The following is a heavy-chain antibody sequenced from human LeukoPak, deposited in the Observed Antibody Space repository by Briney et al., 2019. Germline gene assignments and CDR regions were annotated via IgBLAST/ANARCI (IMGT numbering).Heavy chain of an antibody. D-gene: IGHD7-27*01. CDR3: ARRPTGVPKFDY. J-gene: IGHJ4*02. Sequence: SETLSLTCSASGGSISNYFWTWIRQPPGKGLEWIGYIYSSGSTYYNPSLKSRVTISVDTSKNRFSLKLSTVTAADTAVYYCARRPTGVPKFDYWGQGTLVTVSS. CDR1: GGSISNYF. V-gene: IGHV4-59*08. CDR2: IYSSGST.